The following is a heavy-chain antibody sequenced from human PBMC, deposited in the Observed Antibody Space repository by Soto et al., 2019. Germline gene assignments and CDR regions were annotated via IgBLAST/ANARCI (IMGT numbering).Heavy chain of an antibody. D-gene: IGHD3-10*01. CDR2: INVYNGNT. V-gene: IGHV1-18*01. J-gene: IGHJ5*02. CDR3: ARGVGSGSYYNQYNWFDP. Sequence: ASVKVSCKASGYTITNYGISWVRQATGQGLEWMGWINVYNGNTKYAQKVQGRVTMTTDTSTSTAYMELRSLRSDDTAVYYCARGVGSGSYYNQYNWFDPWGQGTLVTVSS. CDR1: GYTITNYG.